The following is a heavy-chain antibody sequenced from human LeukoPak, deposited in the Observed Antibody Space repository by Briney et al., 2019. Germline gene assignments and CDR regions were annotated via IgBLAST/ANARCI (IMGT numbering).Heavy chain of an antibody. V-gene: IGHV1-3*01. Sequence: WASVKVSCKASGYTFTSYAMHWVRQAPGQRLEWMGWINAGNGNTKYSQKFQGRVTITRDTSASTAYMELSSLRSEDTAVYYCARALDDSSGYYQPGDYGMDVWGQGTTVTVSS. CDR1: GYTFTSYA. J-gene: IGHJ6*02. CDR2: INAGNGNT. D-gene: IGHD3-22*01. CDR3: ARALDDSSGYYQPGDYGMDV.